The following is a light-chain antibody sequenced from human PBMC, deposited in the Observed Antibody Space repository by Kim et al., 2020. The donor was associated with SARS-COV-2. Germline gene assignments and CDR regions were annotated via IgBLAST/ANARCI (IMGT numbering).Light chain of an antibody. Sequence: SVKLTCILTSGHSTYAIAWHQQQPEKGTRFLMKLNSDGSHRRGDGIPDRFSGSSSGTERYLTISSVQAEDEADYYCQTWDTAIRVFGGGTQLTVL. CDR2: LNSDGSH. V-gene: IGLV4-69*01. J-gene: IGLJ3*02. CDR3: QTWDTAIRV. CDR1: SGHSTYA.